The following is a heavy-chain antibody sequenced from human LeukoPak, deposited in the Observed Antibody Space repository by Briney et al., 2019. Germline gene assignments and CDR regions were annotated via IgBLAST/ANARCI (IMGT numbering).Heavy chain of an antibody. V-gene: IGHV7-4-1*02. D-gene: IGHD6-19*01. J-gene: IGHJ4*02. CDR2: INTKTGNP. Sequence: GASVKVSCKASGYTFTSYDINWVRQAPGQGLEWMGWINTKTGNPTYVQGFTGRFVFSLDTSVNTAYVQISSLKAEDTAVYYCARGNRKIAVDIWGQGTLVTVSS. CDR1: GYTFTSYD. CDR3: ARGNRKIAVDI.